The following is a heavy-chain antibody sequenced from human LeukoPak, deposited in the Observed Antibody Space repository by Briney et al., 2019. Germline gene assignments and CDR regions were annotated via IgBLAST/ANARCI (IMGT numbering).Heavy chain of an antibody. Sequence: PGGSLRLSCAASGFTFSSYAMHWVRQAPGKGLEWVAVISYDGSNKYYADSVKGRFTISRDNSKNTLYLQMNSLRAEDTAVYYCARALENWGQGTLVTVSS. J-gene: IGHJ4*02. CDR2: ISYDGSNK. V-gene: IGHV3-30*04. CDR3: ARALEN. CDR1: GFTFSSYA.